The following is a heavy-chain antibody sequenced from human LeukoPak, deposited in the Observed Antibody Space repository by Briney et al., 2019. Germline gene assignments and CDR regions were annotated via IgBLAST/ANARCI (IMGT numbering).Heavy chain of an antibody. Sequence: ASVKVSCKASGYTFTSYYMHWVRQAPGQGLEWMGIINPSGGSTSYAQKFQGRVTMTRDTSTTTVHMVLSSLRSEDTAMYYCARVGPGIAAEAWGQGTLVTVSS. D-gene: IGHD6-13*01. J-gene: IGHJ4*02. CDR2: INPSGGST. V-gene: IGHV1-46*01. CDR3: ARVGPGIAAEA. CDR1: GYTFTSYY.